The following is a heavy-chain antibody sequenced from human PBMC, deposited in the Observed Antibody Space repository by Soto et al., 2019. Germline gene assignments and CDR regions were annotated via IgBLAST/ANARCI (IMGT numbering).Heavy chain of an antibody. CDR1: GGTFSGYA. CDR3: ARVSSSWYKDYFDY. CDR2: IIPIFGTA. D-gene: IGHD6-13*01. J-gene: IGHJ4*02. V-gene: IGHV1-69*12. Sequence: QVQLVQSGAEVKKPGSSVKVSCKASGGTFSGYAISWVRQAPGQGLEWMGGIIPIFGTANYAQKFQGRVTITAAESRSTAYMELSSLRFEDTAVYYFARVSSSWYKDYFDYWGQGTLVTVSS.